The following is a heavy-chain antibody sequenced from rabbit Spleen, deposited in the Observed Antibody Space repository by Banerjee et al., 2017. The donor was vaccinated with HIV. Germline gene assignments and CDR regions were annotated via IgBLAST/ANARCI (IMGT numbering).Heavy chain of an antibody. D-gene: IGHD2-1*01. J-gene: IGHJ4*01. CDR2: IAGSSGST. CDR3: ARGSAAMTMVITGYYLNL. V-gene: IGHV1S40*01. Sequence: QSLEESGGGLVQPEGSLALTCKASGFSFSSSDYICWVRQAPGKGLEWISCIAGSSGSTYYASWAKGRFTISKTSSTTVTLEMTSLTAADTATYFCARGSAAMTMVITGYYLNLWGQGTLVTVS. CDR1: GFSFSSSDY.